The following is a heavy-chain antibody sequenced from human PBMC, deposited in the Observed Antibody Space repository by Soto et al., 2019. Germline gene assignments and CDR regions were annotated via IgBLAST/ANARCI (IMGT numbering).Heavy chain of an antibody. CDR1: GFTFSSYA. J-gene: IGHJ5*01. Sequence: PGGSLRLSCAASGFTFSSYAMHWVRQAPGKGLEWVAVISYDGSHKYYADSVKGRFTISRDNDKNTLYPQMNNLRAEDTAAYYCARAHEVAWFDSWGLGTLVTVSS. CDR3: ARAHEVAWFDS. D-gene: IGHD2-15*01. CDR2: ISYDGSHK. V-gene: IGHV3-30-3*01.